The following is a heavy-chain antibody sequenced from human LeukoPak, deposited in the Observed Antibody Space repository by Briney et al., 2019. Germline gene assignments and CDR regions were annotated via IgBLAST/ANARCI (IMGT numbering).Heavy chain of an antibody. Sequence: ASVKVSCKASGYTFTGYYMHWVRRAPGQGLEWMGWINPNSGGTNYAQKFQGRVTMTRDTSISTAYMELSRLRSDDTAVYYCATNYYDSSGYSHLDYWGQGTLVTVSS. V-gene: IGHV1-2*02. CDR3: ATNYYDSSGYSHLDY. D-gene: IGHD3-22*01. CDR1: GYTFTGYY. J-gene: IGHJ4*02. CDR2: INPNSGGT.